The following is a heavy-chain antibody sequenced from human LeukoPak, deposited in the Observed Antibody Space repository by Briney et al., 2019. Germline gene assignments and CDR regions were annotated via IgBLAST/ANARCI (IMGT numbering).Heavy chain of an antibody. V-gene: IGHV1-69*13. Sequence: GASVKVSCKASGYTFAGFYIHWVRQAPGQGLEWMGGIIPIFGTANYAQKFQGRVTITADESASTAYMELSSLRSEDTAVYYCASAYYYDSSGYYSFDYWGQGTLVTVSS. J-gene: IGHJ4*02. CDR1: GYTFAGFY. D-gene: IGHD3-22*01. CDR3: ASAYYYDSSGYYSFDY. CDR2: IIPIFGTA.